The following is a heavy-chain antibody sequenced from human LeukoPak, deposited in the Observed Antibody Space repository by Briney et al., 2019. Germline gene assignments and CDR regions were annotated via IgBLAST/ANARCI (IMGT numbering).Heavy chain of an antibody. D-gene: IGHD3-9*01. CDR3: ARGDLLRYFDWSRGDY. CDR1: GYTLTELS. Sequence: GASVKVSCKVSGYTLTELSMHWVRQAPGKGLEWMGGFDPEDGETIYAQKFQGRVTMTEDTSTDTAYMELRSLRSDDTAVYYCARGDLLRYFDWSRGDYWGQGTLVTVSS. CDR2: FDPEDGET. V-gene: IGHV1-24*01. J-gene: IGHJ4*02.